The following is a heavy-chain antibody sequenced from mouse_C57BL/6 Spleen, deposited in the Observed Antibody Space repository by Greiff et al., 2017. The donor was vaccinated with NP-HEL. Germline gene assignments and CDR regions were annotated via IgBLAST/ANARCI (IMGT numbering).Heavy chain of an antibody. J-gene: IGHJ2*01. V-gene: IGHV1-4*01. Sequence: QVQLKQSGAELARPGASVMMSCKASGYTFTSYTMHWVKQRPGQGLEWIGYINPSSGYTKYNQKFKDKATLTADKSSSTAYMQLSSLTSEDSAVYYCARSGGYYGSSYGDFDYWGQGTTLTVSS. CDR3: ARSGGYYGSSYGDFDY. CDR2: INPSSGYT. D-gene: IGHD1-1*01. CDR1: GYTFTSYT.